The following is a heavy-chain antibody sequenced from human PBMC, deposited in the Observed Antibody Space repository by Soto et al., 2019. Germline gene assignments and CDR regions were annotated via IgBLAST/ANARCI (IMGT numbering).Heavy chain of an antibody. J-gene: IGHJ3*02. CDR2: IYYSGST. CDR1: GGSISSGGYY. D-gene: IGHD2-15*01. Sequence: QVQLQESGPGLVKPSQTLSLTCTVSGGSISSGGYYWSWIRQHPGKGLEWIGYIYYSGSTYYNPSRKSRVTISVDTSKNQFYLKLSSVTAADTAVYYCARTPTSARLDAFDIWGQGTMVTVSS. CDR3: ARTPTSARLDAFDI. V-gene: IGHV4-31*03.